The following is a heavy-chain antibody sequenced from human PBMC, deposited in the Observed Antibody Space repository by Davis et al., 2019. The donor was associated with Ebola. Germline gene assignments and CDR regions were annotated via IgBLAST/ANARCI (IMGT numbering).Heavy chain of an antibody. V-gene: IGHV5-10-1*04. CDR1: GYSFTSYW. CDR2: IEPSDSYT. J-gene: IGHJ6*01. CDR3: ARQPYYYYGRDV. Sequence: GESLKISCKGSGYSFTSYWISWVRQMPGKGLEWMGRIEPSDSYTNYSPSFQGQVTISADKSISTAYLQWSSLKASDTAMYYCARQPYYYYGRDVWGQGSTVTGSS.